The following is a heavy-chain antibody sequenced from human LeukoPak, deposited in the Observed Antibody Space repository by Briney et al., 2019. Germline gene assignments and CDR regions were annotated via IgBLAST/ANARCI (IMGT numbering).Heavy chain of an antibody. Sequence: PSETLSLTCAVYGVSFSGYYWSWIRQPPGKGLEWIGEINHSGSTNYNPSLKSRVTISVDTSKSQFSLKLSSVTAADTAVYYCARGPNYYDSSGYSPSLDYWGQGTLVTVSS. CDR1: GVSFSGYY. CDR2: INHSGST. J-gene: IGHJ4*02. D-gene: IGHD3-22*01. V-gene: IGHV4-34*01. CDR3: ARGPNYYDSSGYSPSLDY.